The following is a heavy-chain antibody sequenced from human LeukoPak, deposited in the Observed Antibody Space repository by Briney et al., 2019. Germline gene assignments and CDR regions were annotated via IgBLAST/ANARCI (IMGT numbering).Heavy chain of an antibody. J-gene: IGHJ4*02. CDR3: ARGIDY. CDR2: ISGSGGST. CDR1: GFTFSSYA. V-gene: IGHV3-23*01. Sequence: PGGSLRLSCAASGFTFSSYAMSWVRQAPGKGLEWVSAISGSGGSTYYADSVRGRFTISRDTSKNMVFLQMNSLRVEDTAVYYCARGIDYWGRGTLVTVSS.